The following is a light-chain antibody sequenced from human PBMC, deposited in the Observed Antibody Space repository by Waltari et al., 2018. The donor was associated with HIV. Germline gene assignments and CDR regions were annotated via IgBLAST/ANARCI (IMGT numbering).Light chain of an antibody. CDR1: NTNPGTGYD. J-gene: IGLJ2*01. CDR2: GNT. CDR3: QSFDTSLSASL. V-gene: IGLV1-40*01. Sequence: QSVLTQPPSVSGSPGQTVTISCTGTNTNPGTGYDAHWYQPRPGAVPKLLISGNTNRRSRVPHRFSGAKSGASASLTLSGLQAEDEAHYYCQSFDTSLSASLFGGGTKLTVL.